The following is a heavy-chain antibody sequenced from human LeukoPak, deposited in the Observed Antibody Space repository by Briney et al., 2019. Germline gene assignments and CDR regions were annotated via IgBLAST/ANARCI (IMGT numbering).Heavy chain of an antibody. D-gene: IGHD3-9*01. CDR2: ITGSGSGI. CDR1: GFTFSNYA. Sequence: GASLRLSCAASGFTFSNYAMSWVRQAPGEGLEWVSAITGSGSGIYYADSMKSRFTISRDNSKNTLYLQINSLRAEDTAVYYCAKWGDYDVLTGYYVSDYWGQGTLVTVSS. J-gene: IGHJ4*02. CDR3: AKWGDYDVLTGYYVSDY. V-gene: IGHV3-23*01.